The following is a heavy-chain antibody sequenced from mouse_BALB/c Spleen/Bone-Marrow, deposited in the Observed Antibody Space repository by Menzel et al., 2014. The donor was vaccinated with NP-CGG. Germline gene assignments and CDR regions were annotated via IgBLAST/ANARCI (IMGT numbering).Heavy chain of an antibody. Sequence: EVMLVESGGGLVQPGGSLRLSCATSGFTFTDYYMSWVRQPPGKALEWLGFIRNKANGYTTEYSASVKGRFTISRDNSQSILYLQMNTLRAEDSATYYCAREREYDDYATDYWGQGTSVTVSS. D-gene: IGHD2-14*01. V-gene: IGHV7-3*02. J-gene: IGHJ4*01. CDR1: GFTFTDYY. CDR3: AREREYDDYATDY. CDR2: IRNKANGYTT.